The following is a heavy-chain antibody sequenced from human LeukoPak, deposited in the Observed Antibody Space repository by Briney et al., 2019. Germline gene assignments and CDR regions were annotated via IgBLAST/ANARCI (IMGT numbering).Heavy chain of an antibody. CDR3: ARDRRRYYYDSSGYYD. CDR1: GGSISSGDYY. D-gene: IGHD3-22*01. CDR2: IYYSGST. J-gene: IGHJ4*02. Sequence: SETLSLTCTVSGGSISSGDYYWSWIRQPPGKGLEWIGYIYYSGSTCYNPSLKSRVTISVDTSENQFSLKLSSVTAADTAVYYCARDRRRYYYDSSGYYDWGQGTLVTVSS. V-gene: IGHV4-30-4*01.